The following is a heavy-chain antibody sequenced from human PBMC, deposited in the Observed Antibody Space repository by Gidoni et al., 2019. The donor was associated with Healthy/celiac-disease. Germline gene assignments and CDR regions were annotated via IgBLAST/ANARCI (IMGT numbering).Heavy chain of an antibody. J-gene: IGHJ1*01. D-gene: IGHD3-22*01. CDR3: ARTPLYDSSGYYWSEYFQH. Sequence: QVQLQESGPGLVKPSQTLSLTCTVSGGAISSGSYYWSWIRQPAGKGLEWLGRSYTSGSTNYNPSLKSRVTISVATSTNQFSLKLSSVTAAATAVYYCARTPLYDSSGYYWSEYFQHWGQGTLVTVSS. CDR1: GGAISSGSYY. V-gene: IGHV4-61*02. CDR2: SYTSGST.